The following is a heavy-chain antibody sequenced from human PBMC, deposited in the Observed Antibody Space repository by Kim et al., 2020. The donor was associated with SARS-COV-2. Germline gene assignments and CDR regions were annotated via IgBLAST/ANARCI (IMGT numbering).Heavy chain of an antibody. D-gene: IGHD6-13*01. V-gene: IGHV3-30*18. J-gene: IGHJ6*01. Sequence: GGSLRLSCAASGFTFSSYGMHWVRQAPGKGLEWVAVISYDGSNKYYADSVKGRFTISRDNSKNTLYLQMNSLRAEDTAVYYCAKDIGTPAAAGTFYYYYG. CDR1: GFTFSSYG. CDR3: AKDIGTPAAAGTFYYYYG. CDR2: ISYDGSNK.